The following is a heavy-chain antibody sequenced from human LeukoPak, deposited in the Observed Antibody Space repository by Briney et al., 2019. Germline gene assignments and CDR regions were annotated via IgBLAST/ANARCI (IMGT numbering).Heavy chain of an antibody. CDR2: ISGRGST. CDR1: GGSISSYY. J-gene: IGHJ3*02. V-gene: IGHV4-59*01. D-gene: IGHD3-9*01. CDR3: ASSRPYYDILTGQSDDAFDI. Sequence: SETLSLTCTVSGGSISSYYWSWIRKSPGKGLEWIGHISGRGSTNYNPSLKSRVTISVDTSKNQFSLKLSSVTAADTALYYCASSRPYYDILTGQSDDAFDIWGQGTVVTISS.